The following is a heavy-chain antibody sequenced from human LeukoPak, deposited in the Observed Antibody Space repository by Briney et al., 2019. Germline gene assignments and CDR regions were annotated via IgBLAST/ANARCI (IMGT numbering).Heavy chain of an antibody. V-gene: IGHV1-2*02. CDR3: ARISSGYCSGGSCNTKGYYLDY. CDR2: INPDSGGT. Sequence: ASVKVSCKSSGYTFTGYYMHWVRQAPGQGLEWMGWINPDSGGTNYAQKFQGRVTMTRDTSISTAYLELSRLRSDDTAVYYRARISSGYCSGGSCNTKGYYLDYWGQGTLVTVSS. CDR1: GYTFTGYY. J-gene: IGHJ4*02. D-gene: IGHD2-15*01.